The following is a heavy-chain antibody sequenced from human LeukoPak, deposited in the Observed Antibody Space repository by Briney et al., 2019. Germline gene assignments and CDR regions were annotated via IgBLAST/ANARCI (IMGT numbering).Heavy chain of an antibody. Sequence: SETLSLTCTVSGGSISSYYWSWIRQPPGKGLEWIGYIYYSGSTNYNPSLKSRVIISAETSKNQFSLKLSSVTAADTAVYYCARAITFGGVIADDAFDIWGQGTMVTVSS. J-gene: IGHJ3*02. V-gene: IGHV4-59*12. CDR1: GGSISSYY. D-gene: IGHD3-16*02. CDR2: IYYSGST. CDR3: ARAITFGGVIADDAFDI.